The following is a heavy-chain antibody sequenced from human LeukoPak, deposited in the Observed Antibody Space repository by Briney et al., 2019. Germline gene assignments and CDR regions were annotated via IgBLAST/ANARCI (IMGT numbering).Heavy chain of an antibody. Sequence: GGSLRLSCAASGFTFDDYAMHWVRQAPGKGLEWVSGISWNSGSIGYADSVKGRFTISRDNAKNTLYLQMNSLRAEDTAVYYCVSPYGDFTWGQGTLVTVSS. D-gene: IGHD4-17*01. CDR1: GFTFDDYA. J-gene: IGHJ5*02. CDR3: VSPYGDFT. V-gene: IGHV3-9*01. CDR2: ISWNSGSI.